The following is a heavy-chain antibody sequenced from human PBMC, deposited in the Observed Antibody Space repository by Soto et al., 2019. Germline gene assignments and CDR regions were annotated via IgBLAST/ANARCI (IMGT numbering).Heavy chain of an antibody. CDR1: GGTFSSYI. V-gene: IGHV1-69*08. CDR2: IIPIVAIA. Sequence: QVQLVQSGAEVKKPGSSVTVSCKASGGTFSSYIINWVRQAPGQGLEWRGRIIPIVAIANYAQKFQGRVTITADKSTSTAYMELSSLRSEDTAVYYCARESGTYDSSGPDAFDIWGQGTMVTVSS. D-gene: IGHD3-22*01. J-gene: IGHJ3*02. CDR3: ARESGTYDSSGPDAFDI.